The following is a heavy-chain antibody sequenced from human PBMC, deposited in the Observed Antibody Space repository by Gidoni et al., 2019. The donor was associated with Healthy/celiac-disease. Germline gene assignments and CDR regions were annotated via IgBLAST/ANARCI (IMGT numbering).Heavy chain of an antibody. D-gene: IGHD6-19*01. J-gene: IGHJ6*02. CDR3: ARGIAVAGTQNYYYYGMDV. Sequence: QVQLQQWGAGLLKPSETLSLTCAVYGGSFSGYYWSWIRQPPGKGLEWIGEINHSGSTNYNPALKSRVTISVDTSKIQFSLKLSSVTAADTAVYYCARGIAVAGTQNYYYYGMDVWGQGTTVTVSS. CDR2: INHSGST. V-gene: IGHV4-34*01. CDR1: GGSFSGYY.